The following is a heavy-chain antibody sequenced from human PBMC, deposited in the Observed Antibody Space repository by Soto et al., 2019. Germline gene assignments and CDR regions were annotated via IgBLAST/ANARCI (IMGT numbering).Heavy chain of an antibody. D-gene: IGHD1-26*01. Sequence: SETLSLTCTVSGGSIRNGDYYWGWIRQPPGKGLEWIGYVYYSGTTYSHPSLNSRVSISVDTSENQFSLRLTSVTAADPAVYYCVTVNLVGAAYYFDYWGPGTLVTVSS. J-gene: IGHJ4*02. CDR3: VTVNLVGAAYYFDY. CDR1: GGSIRNGDYY. V-gene: IGHV4-30-4*01. CDR2: VYYSGTT.